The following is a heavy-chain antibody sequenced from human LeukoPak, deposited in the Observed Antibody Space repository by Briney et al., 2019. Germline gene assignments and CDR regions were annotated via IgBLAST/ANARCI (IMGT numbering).Heavy chain of an antibody. Sequence: SETLSLTCTVSGYSISSGYYWGWIRQPPGKGLEWIGSIYHSGSTYYNPSLKSRVTISVDTSKNQFSLKLSSVTAADTAVYYCAREERRYSYGQDLDYWGQGTLVTVSS. CDR3: AREERRYSYGQDLDY. CDR2: IYHSGST. CDR1: GYSISSGYY. J-gene: IGHJ4*02. V-gene: IGHV4-38-2*02. D-gene: IGHD5-18*01.